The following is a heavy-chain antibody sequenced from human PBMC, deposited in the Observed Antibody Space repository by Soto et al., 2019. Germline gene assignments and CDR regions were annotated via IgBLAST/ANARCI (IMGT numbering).Heavy chain of an antibody. Sequence: PGESLKISCKGSGYSFTSYWIGWVRQMPGKGLEWMGIIYPGDSDTRYSPSFQGQVTISADKSISTAYLQWSSLKASDTAMYYCARCIGYYGQGRYLEGAFDIWGQGTMVTVSS. CDR1: GYSFTSYW. CDR3: ARCIGYYGQGRYLEGAFDI. CDR2: IYPGDSDT. J-gene: IGHJ3*02. V-gene: IGHV5-51*01. D-gene: IGHD3-10*01.